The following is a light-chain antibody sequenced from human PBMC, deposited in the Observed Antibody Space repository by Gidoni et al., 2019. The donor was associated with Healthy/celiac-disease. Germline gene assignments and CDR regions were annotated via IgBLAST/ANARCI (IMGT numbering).Light chain of an antibody. CDR1: QNLLHSNGYNY. CDR2: LGS. Sequence: IVMTQSPLSLPVTPGEPASISCRSSQNLLHSNGYNYLDWYLQKPGQSPQLLIYLGSNRASGVPDRFSGSGSGTDFTLKISRVEAEDVGVYYCMQALQTPRTFGQGTKVEIK. J-gene: IGKJ1*01. V-gene: IGKV2-28*01. CDR3: MQALQTPRT.